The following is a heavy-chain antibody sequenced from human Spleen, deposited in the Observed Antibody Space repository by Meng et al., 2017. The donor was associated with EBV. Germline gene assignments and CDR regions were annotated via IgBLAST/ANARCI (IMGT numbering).Heavy chain of an antibody. D-gene: IGHD4-17*01. V-gene: IGHV4-34*01. J-gene: IGHJ4*02. Sequence: QVQLPQWGSGLLKPSETLSRSFAVYGGPLSGNDSVWCRQTPGKGLEWIGDINHSGITNYNPSLKSRVTISADTSKNQCSLKMTSVTAADTALYYCAGGRGLPNYWGQGTLVTVSS. CDR2: INHSGIT. CDR1: GGPLSGND. CDR3: AGGRGLPNY.